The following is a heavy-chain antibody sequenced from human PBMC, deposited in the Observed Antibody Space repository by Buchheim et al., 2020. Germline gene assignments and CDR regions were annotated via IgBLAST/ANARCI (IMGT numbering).Heavy chain of an antibody. Sequence: QVQLVESGGGVVQPGRSLRLSCAASGFTFSSYAMHWVRQAPGKGLEWVAVISYDGSNKYYADSVKGRFTISRDNSKNTLYLQMNSLRAEDTAVYYCARDGAVYDSSGYYHDYWGQGTL. D-gene: IGHD3-22*01. J-gene: IGHJ4*02. CDR3: ARDGAVYDSSGYYHDY. V-gene: IGHV3-30-3*01. CDR1: GFTFSSYA. CDR2: ISYDGSNK.